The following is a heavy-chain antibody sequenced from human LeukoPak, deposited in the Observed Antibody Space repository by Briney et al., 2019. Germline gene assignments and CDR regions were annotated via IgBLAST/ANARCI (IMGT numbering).Heavy chain of an antibody. J-gene: IGHJ5*02. D-gene: IGHD3-9*01. CDR1: GYSISSGYY. Sequence: SETLSLTCTVSGYSISSGYYWGWIRQPPGKGLEWIGSIYHSGSTYYNPSLKSRVTISVDTSKNQFSLKLSSVTAADTAVYYCARESDMLTGYYFEIGRAGFDPWGQGTLVTVSS. V-gene: IGHV4-38-2*02. CDR3: ARESDMLTGYYFEIGRAGFDP. CDR2: IYHSGST.